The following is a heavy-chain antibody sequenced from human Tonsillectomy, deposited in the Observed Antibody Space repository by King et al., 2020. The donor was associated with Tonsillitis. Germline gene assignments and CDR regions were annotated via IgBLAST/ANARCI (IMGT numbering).Heavy chain of an antibody. Sequence: VQLQESGPGLVKPSETLSLTCTVSSGYIGTYYWSWIRQSPGKGLEWIGYIYYSGSVNYNPSLKSRVTISVDTSKNQFSLKLSSVTPADTAVYYCARDTGRYCHYYIDVWGKGTTVTVSS. V-gene: IGHV4-59*01. D-gene: IGHD1-26*01. J-gene: IGHJ6*03. CDR2: IYYSGSV. CDR1: SGYIGTYY. CDR3: ARDTGRYCHYYIDV.